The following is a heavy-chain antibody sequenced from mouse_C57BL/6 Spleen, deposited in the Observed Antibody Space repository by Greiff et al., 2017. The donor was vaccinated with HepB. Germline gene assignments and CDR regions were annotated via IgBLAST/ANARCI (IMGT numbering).Heavy chain of an antibody. CDR1: GYTFTSYD. J-gene: IGHJ4*01. V-gene: IGHV1-85*01. CDR3: ARGAYYGSTFFAMDY. CDR2: IYPRDGST. D-gene: IGHD1-1*01. Sequence: QVQLQQSGPELVKPGASVKLSCKASGYTFTSYDINWVKQRPGQGLEWIGWIYPRDGSTKYNEKFKGKATLTVDTSSSTAYMELHSLTSEDSAVDFCARGAYYGSTFFAMDYWGQGTSVTVSS.